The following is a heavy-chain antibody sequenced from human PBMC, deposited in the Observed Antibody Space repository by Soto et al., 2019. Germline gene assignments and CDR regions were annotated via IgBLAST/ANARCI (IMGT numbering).Heavy chain of an antibody. Sequence: GGSLRLSCAASGFTFSSYAMSWVRQAPGKGLEWVSAISGSGGSTYYADSVKGRFTISRDNSKNTLYLQMNSLRAEDTAVYYCAKGYYKDDRGAKQLVHFQHWGQGTLVTVSS. V-gene: IGHV3-23*01. CDR2: ISGSGGST. D-gene: IGHD6-13*01. CDR1: GFTFSSYA. J-gene: IGHJ1*01. CDR3: AKGYYKDDRGAKQLVHFQH.